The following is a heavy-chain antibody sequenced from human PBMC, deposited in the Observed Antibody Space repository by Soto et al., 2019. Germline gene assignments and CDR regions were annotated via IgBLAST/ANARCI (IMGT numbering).Heavy chain of an antibody. CDR2: INHSGST. Sequence: SETLSLTCAVYGGSFSGYYWSWIRQPPGKGLEWIGEINHSGSTNYNPSLKSRVTISVDTSKNQFSLKLSSVTAADTAVYYCARLPITMVTMDVWGQGTTVTVSS. D-gene: IGHD3-10*01. CDR3: ARLPITMVTMDV. CDR1: GGSFSGYY. V-gene: IGHV4-34*01. J-gene: IGHJ6*02.